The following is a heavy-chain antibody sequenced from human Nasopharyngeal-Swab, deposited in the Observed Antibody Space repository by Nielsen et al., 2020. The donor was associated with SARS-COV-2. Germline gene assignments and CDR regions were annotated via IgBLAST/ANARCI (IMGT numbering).Heavy chain of an antibody. Sequence: GESLKISCKAFGYSFTSSWIGWVRQMPDKGLEWMGIIYPGDSGTKYRPSFQGHVTISTAKSINTVFLQWNRLEASDNAMYYCATPTGFCRSGSCSAEYWGQGTLVTVSS. D-gene: IGHD2-15*01. CDR2: IYPGDSGT. J-gene: IGHJ4*02. CDR3: ATPTGFCRSGSCSAEY. CDR1: GYSFTSSW. V-gene: IGHV5-51*01.